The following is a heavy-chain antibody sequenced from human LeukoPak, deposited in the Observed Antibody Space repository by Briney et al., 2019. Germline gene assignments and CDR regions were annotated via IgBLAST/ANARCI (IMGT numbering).Heavy chain of an antibody. V-gene: IGHV1-18*01. CDR1: GYTFTSYG. CDR2: ISAYNGNT. Sequence: ASVKVSCKASGYTFTSYGISWVRQAPGQGLEWMGWISAYNGNTNYAQKLQGRVTMTTDTSTSTAYMELRSLRSDDTAVYYCARGRRDIVVVVAATDDAFDIWGQGTMVTVSS. J-gene: IGHJ3*02. D-gene: IGHD2-15*01. CDR3: ARGRRDIVVVVAATDDAFDI.